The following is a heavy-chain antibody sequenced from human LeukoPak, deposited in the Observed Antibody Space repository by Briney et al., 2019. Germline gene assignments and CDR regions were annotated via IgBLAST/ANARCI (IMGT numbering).Heavy chain of an antibody. CDR2: ISAYNGNT. V-gene: IGHV1-18*01. D-gene: IGHD6-13*01. J-gene: IGHJ4*02. CDR3: ARGDSSSWLSGGDY. CDR1: GHTFTSYG. Sequence: ASVKVSCKASGHTFTSYGISWVRQAPGQGLEWMGWISAYNGNTNYAQKLQGRVTMNTDTSTSTAYMELRSLRSDDTAVYYCARGDSSSWLSGGDYWGQGTLVTVSS.